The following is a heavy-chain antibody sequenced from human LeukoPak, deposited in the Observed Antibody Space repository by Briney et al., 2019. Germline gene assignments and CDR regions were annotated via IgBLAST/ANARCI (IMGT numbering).Heavy chain of an antibody. CDR2: ISAYNGNT. D-gene: IGHD3-10*01. Sequence: GASVKVSCKASGYTFTSYGISWVRQAPGQGLEWMGWISAYNGNTNYAQKLQGRVAMTTDTSTSTAYMELRSLRSDDTAVYYCARPREWFGESSFDYWGQGTLVTVSS. V-gene: IGHV1-18*01. CDR3: ARPREWFGESSFDY. J-gene: IGHJ4*02. CDR1: GYTFTSYG.